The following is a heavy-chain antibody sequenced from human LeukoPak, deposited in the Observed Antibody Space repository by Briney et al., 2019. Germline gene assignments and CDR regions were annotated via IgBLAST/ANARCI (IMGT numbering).Heavy chain of an antibody. Sequence: GGSLTLSRAPSGFSFGDYAMHWVRQAPGTGLEWVAAIPQDGSQICYADSVKGRFTISRDNSRNTVDLQMNSLTPEDTAVFYCAKDSGFRFLGYIFDVWGQGTLVTVSS. CDR3: AKDSGFRFLGYIFDV. CDR2: IPQDGSQI. CDR1: GFSFGDYA. D-gene: IGHD3-3*01. J-gene: IGHJ4*02. V-gene: IGHV3-30*18.